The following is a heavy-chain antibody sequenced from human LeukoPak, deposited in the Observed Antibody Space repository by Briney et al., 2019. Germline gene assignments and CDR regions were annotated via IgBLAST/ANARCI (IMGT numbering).Heavy chain of an antibody. V-gene: IGHV3-30*18. CDR2: ISYDGSNK. D-gene: IGHD1-1*01. CDR3: AKFRGSERTAIDS. CDR1: GFTFSSYG. J-gene: IGHJ4*02. Sequence: GRSLRLSCAASGFTFSSYGMHWVRQAPGKGLEGVAVISYDGSNKYYAGSVKGRFTISRDNSKNTVDVQLNSLRAEDTAVYYCAKFRGSERTAIDSWGQGTLVTVSS.